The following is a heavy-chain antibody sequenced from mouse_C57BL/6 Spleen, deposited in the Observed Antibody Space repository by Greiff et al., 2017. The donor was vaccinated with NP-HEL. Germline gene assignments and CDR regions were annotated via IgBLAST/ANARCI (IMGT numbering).Heavy chain of an antibody. V-gene: IGHV1-82*01. CDR3: APFWFAY. J-gene: IGHJ3*01. Sequence: VQLQESGPELVKPGASVKISCKASGYAFSSSWMNWVKQRPGKGLEWIGRIYPGDGDTNYNGKFKGKATLTADKSSSTAYMQLSSLTSEDSAVYFCAPFWFAYWGQGTLVTVSA. CDR1: GYAFSSSW. CDR2: IYPGDGDT.